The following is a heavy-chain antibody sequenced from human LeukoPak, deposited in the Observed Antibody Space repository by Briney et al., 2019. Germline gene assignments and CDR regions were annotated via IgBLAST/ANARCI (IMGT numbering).Heavy chain of an antibody. CDR2: IYPGDSDT. Sequence: GESLKISCKGSGCSFTSYWIGWVRQMPGKGLEWMGIIYPGDSDTRYSPSFQGQVTISADKSISTAYLQWSSLKASDTAMYYCARRPATSNDAFDIWGQGTMVTVSS. CDR1: GCSFTSYW. CDR3: ARRPATSNDAFDI. V-gene: IGHV5-51*01. J-gene: IGHJ3*02.